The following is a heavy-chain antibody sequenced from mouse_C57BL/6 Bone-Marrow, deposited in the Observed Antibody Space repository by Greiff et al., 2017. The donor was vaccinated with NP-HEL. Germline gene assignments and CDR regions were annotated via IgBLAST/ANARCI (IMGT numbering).Heavy chain of an antibody. V-gene: IGHV1-5*01. Sequence: EVKLVESGTVLARPGASVKMSCKTSGYTFTSYWMHWVKQRPGQGLEWIGAIYPGNSDTSYNQKFKGKAKLTAVTSASTAYMELSSLTNEDSAVYYCTPFYYGSPRDFDYWGQGTTLTVSS. D-gene: IGHD1-1*01. CDR3: TPFYYGSPRDFDY. J-gene: IGHJ2*01. CDR1: GYTFTSYW. CDR2: IYPGNSDT.